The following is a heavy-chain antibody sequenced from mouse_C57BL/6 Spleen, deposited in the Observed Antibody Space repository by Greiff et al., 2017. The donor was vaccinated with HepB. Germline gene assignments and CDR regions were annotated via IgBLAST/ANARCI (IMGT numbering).Heavy chain of an antibody. Sequence: VQLQQSGPELVKPGASVKMSCKASGYTFTDYNMHWVKQSHGKSLEWIGYINPNNGGNSYNQKFKGKATLTVNKSSSTAYMELRSLTSEDSAVYYCARVYYGSSYDFDYWGQGTTLTVSS. D-gene: IGHD1-1*01. CDR2: INPNNGGN. V-gene: IGHV1-22*01. CDR1: GYTFTDYN. CDR3: ARVYYGSSYDFDY. J-gene: IGHJ2*01.